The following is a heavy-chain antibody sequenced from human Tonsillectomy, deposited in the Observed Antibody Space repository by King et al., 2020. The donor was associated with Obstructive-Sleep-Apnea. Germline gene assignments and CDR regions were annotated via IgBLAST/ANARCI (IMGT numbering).Heavy chain of an antibody. CDR3: ARGRDIVVVPAALTFDY. Sequence: VQLQESGPGLVKPSQTLSLTCTVSGGSISSGDYYWSWIRQPPGKGLEWIGDIYYSGSTYYNPSLKSRVTISVDTSKNQFSLKLSSVTAADTAVYYCARGRDIVVVPAALTFDYWGQGTLVTVSS. CDR1: GGSISSGDYY. J-gene: IGHJ4*02. V-gene: IGHV4-30-4*01. D-gene: IGHD2-2*01. CDR2: IYYSGST.